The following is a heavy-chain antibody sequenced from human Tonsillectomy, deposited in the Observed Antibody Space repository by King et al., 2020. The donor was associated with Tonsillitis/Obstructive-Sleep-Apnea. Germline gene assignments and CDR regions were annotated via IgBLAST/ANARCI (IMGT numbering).Heavy chain of an antibody. D-gene: IGHD5-12*01. J-gene: IGHJ4*02. CDR3: ASSPASGYDFAGFDY. Sequence: QLVQSGGEVKKPGESLKISCKGFGYSFTSYWIGWVRQMPGKGLEWMGIIYPGDSDTRYSPSFQGQVTISADKSISTAYLQWSSLKASDTAMYYCASSPASGYDFAGFDYWGQGTLVTVSS. CDR1: GYSFTSYW. V-gene: IGHV5-51*01. CDR2: IYPGDSDT.